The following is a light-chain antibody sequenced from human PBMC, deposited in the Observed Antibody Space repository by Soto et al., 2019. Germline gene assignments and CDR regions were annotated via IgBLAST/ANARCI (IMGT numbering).Light chain of an antibody. J-gene: IGKJ3*01. CDR3: QQYGSSLFT. Sequence: EIVLTQSPGTLSLSPGERATLSCRASQSVSSSYLAWYQQKPGQAPGLLIYGASSRATGIPDRFSGSRSGTDFTLTISRLEPEDFAVYYCQQYGSSLFTFGPGTKVDIK. CDR1: QSVSSSY. CDR2: GAS. V-gene: IGKV3-20*01.